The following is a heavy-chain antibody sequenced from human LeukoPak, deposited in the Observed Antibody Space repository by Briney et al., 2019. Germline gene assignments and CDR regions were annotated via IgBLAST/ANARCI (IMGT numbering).Heavy chain of an antibody. Sequence: GGSLRLSCAASEFTFSSYAMSWVRQAPGKGLEWVSTISGSGGSTYYADSVKGRFTISRDNSKNTLYLQMNSLRVEDTAVYYCARDSSMLRGPLVIYYFDFWGQGTLVTVSS. J-gene: IGHJ4*02. D-gene: IGHD3-10*01. CDR3: ARDSSMLRGPLVIYYFDF. V-gene: IGHV3-23*01. CDR2: ISGSGGST. CDR1: EFTFSSYA.